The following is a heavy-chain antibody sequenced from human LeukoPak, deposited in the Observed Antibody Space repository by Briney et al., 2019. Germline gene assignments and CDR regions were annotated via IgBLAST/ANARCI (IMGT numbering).Heavy chain of an antibody. J-gene: IGHJ3*02. CDR1: GFTVSSYG. Sequence: GRSLRLSCAASGFTVSSYGMHWVRQAPGKGVEWVAVIWYDGSNKYYADSVKGRFTISRDNSKNTLYLQMNSLRAEDTAVYYCAREAHAFDIWGQGTMVTVSS. V-gene: IGHV3-33*01. CDR2: IWYDGSNK. CDR3: AREAHAFDI.